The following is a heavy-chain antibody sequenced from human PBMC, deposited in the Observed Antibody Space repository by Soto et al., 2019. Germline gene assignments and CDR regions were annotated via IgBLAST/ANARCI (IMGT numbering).Heavy chain of an antibody. D-gene: IGHD6-13*01. Sequence: SETLSLTCTVSGGSISSSSYYWGWIRQPPGKGLEWIGSIYYSGSTYYNPSLKSRVTISVDTSKNQFSLKLSSVTAADTAVYYCASRPAVAAAGSDLFDPWGQGTLVTVSS. CDR3: ASRPAVAAAGSDLFDP. V-gene: IGHV4-39*01. CDR2: IYYSGST. J-gene: IGHJ5*02. CDR1: GGSISSSSYY.